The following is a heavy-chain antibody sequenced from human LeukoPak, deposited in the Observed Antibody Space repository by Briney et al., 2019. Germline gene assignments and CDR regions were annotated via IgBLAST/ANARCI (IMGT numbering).Heavy chain of an antibody. D-gene: IGHD7-27*01. V-gene: IGHV4-59*01. CDR3: ARINWGREYYFDY. Sequence: SETLSLTCTVSGGSISSYYWSWIRQPPGKGLEWIGYIYYSGSTNYNPSLKSRVTIPVDTSKNQFSLKLCSVTAADTAVYYCARINWGREYYFDYWGQGTLVTVSS. CDR2: IYYSGST. CDR1: GGSISSYY. J-gene: IGHJ4*02.